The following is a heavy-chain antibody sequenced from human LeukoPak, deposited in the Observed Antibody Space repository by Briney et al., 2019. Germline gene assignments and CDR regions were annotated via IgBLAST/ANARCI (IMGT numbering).Heavy chain of an antibody. CDR2: IYTSGST. CDR1: GGSISSYY. D-gene: IGHD3-16*02. Sequence: SETLSLTCTVSGGSISSYYWSWIRQPAGKGLEWIGRIYTSGSTNYNPSLKSRVTMSVDTSKNQFSLKLSPVTAADTAVYYCAREGDYDYGWGSYRYMAFDIWGQGTMVTVSS. V-gene: IGHV4-4*07. CDR3: AREGDYDYGWGSYRYMAFDI. J-gene: IGHJ3*02.